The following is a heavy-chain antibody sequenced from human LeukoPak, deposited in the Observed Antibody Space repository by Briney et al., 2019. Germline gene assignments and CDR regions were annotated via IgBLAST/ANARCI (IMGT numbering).Heavy chain of an antibody. D-gene: IGHD3-10*01. Sequence: GGSLRLSCAASGFTFSSYAMHWVRQAPGKGLEWVAVISYDGSNKYYADSVKGRFTIPRDNSKNTLYLQMNSLRAEDTAVYYCARDMREYYFDYWGQGTLVTVSS. CDR2: ISYDGSNK. CDR3: ARDMREYYFDY. J-gene: IGHJ4*02. V-gene: IGHV3-30*01. CDR1: GFTFSSYA.